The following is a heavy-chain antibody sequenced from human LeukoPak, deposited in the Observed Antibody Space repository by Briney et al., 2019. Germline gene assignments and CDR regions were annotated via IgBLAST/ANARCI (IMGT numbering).Heavy chain of an antibody. CDR1: GGSISSSSYY. D-gene: IGHD1-26*01. J-gene: IGHJ4*02. Sequence: SETLSLTCTVSGGSISSSSYYWGWIRQPPGKGLEWIGSIYYSGSTYYNPSLKSRVTISVDTSKNQFSLKLSSVTAADTAVYYCARLIVGATDYWGQGTLVTVSS. CDR3: ARLIVGATDY. CDR2: IYYSGST. V-gene: IGHV4-39*07.